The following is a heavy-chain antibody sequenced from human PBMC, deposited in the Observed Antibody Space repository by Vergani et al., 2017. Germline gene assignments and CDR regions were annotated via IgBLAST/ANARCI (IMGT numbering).Heavy chain of an antibody. Sequence: QVQLQESGPGLVKPSQTLSLTCPVSGGSISRGGYYRSWIRQHPGKGLEWIGYIYYSGSTYYNPSHKSRVSISVDTSKNQFSLKLRSVTAAEAAVYYCAVAGFGPPPGYGMDVWGQGTTVTVTS. J-gene: IGHJ6*02. CDR3: AVAGFGPPPGYGMDV. V-gene: IGHV4-31*03. D-gene: IGHD3-10*01. CDR1: GGSISRGGYY. CDR2: IYYSGST.